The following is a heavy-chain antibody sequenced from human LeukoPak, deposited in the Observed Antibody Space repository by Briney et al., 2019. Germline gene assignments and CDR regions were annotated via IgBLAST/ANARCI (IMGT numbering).Heavy chain of an antibody. V-gene: IGHV1-69*06. CDR1: GGTFSSYA. J-gene: IGHJ4*02. D-gene: IGHD5-24*01. CDR3: ATARGDGYNSFGY. Sequence: GSSVTVSCKASGGTFSSYAISWVRQAPGQGLEWMGGIIPIFGTANYAQKFQGRVTMTEDTSTDTAYMELSSLRSEDTAVYYCATARGDGYNSFGYWGQGTLVTVPS. CDR2: IIPIFGTA.